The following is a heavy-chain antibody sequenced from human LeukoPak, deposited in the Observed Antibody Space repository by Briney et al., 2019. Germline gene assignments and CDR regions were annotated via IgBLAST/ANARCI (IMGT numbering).Heavy chain of an antibody. V-gene: IGHV4-4*07. J-gene: IGHJ6*03. CDR2: IYTSGST. Sequence: PSETLSLTCTVSGGSISSYYWNWIRQPAGKGLEWIGRIYTSGSTYYNPSLKSRVTMSVDTSKNQFSLKLSTVTAADTAVYYCARASVAGTFYYFYYMDVWGRGTTVTVSS. CDR1: GGSISSYY. D-gene: IGHD6-19*01. CDR3: ARASVAGTFYYFYYMDV.